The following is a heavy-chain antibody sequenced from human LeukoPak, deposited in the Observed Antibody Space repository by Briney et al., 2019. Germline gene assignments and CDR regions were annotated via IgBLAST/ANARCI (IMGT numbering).Heavy chain of an antibody. Sequence: GGSLRLSCAASGFTFSSYSMNWVRQAPGKGLEWVSSISSRSTNIYYADSVKGRFTISRDNAKNSLYLQMNSLRAEDTAVYYCARDLTSGWYDYWGQGTLVTVSS. D-gene: IGHD6-19*01. CDR3: ARDLTSGWYDY. CDR2: ISSRSTNI. CDR1: GFTFSSYS. V-gene: IGHV3-21*01. J-gene: IGHJ4*02.